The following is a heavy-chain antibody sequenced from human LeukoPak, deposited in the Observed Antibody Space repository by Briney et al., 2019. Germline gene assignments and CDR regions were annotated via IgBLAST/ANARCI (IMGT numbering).Heavy chain of an antibody. CDR2: IYSGGST. V-gene: IGHV3-53*01. CDR1: GFTVSSNY. J-gene: IGHJ3*02. Sequence: GGSLRLSCTASGFTVSSNYMSWVRQAPGKGLEWVSVIYSGGSTYYADSVKGRFTISRDNSKNTLYLQMNSLRAEDTAVYYCARGSGLAAFDIWGQGTMVTVSS. CDR3: ARGSGLAAFDI. D-gene: IGHD3-3*01.